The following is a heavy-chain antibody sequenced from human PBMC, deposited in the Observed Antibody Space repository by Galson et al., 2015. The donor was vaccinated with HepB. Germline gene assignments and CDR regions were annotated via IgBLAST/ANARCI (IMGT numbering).Heavy chain of an antibody. CDR2: IWYGGSNK. J-gene: IGHJ4*02. V-gene: IGHV3-33*01. CDR3: ARDSVGPDAPLDY. CDR1: GFTFSSYA. Sequence: SLRLSCAASGFTFSSYAMHWVRQAPGKGLEWVAVIWYGGSNKYYADSVKGRFTISRDNSKNTLYLQMNSLRAEDTAVYYCARDSVGPDAPLDYWGQGTLVTVSS.